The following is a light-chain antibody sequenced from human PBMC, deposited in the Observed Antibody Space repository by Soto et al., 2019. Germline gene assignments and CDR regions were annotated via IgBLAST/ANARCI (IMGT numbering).Light chain of an antibody. Sequence: AIQMTHSRAGVSACRGDRVTITCRASQSISGYLAWYQQKPGEAPKLLIYSASTLQSGVPSRFSGSGFGTDFTLAITGLQSEDFATYYCHQYYSFPPWTFGQGTKVDIK. J-gene: IGKJ1*01. CDR3: HQYYSFPPWT. V-gene: IGKV1-8*01. CDR1: QSISGY. CDR2: SAS.